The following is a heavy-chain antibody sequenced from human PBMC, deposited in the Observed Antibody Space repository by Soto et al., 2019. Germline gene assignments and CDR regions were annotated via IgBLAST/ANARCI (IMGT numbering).Heavy chain of an antibody. J-gene: IGHJ3*02. CDR3: AREYYYDSAPAFDI. V-gene: IGHV1-2*04. CDR2: INPNSGGT. Sequence: ASVKVSCKASGYTFTGYYMHWVRQAPGQGLEWMGWINPNSGGTNYAQKFQGWVTMTRDTSISTAYMELSRLRSDDTAVYYCAREYYYDSAPAFDIWGQWTLVTVSS. D-gene: IGHD3-22*01. CDR1: GYTFTGYY.